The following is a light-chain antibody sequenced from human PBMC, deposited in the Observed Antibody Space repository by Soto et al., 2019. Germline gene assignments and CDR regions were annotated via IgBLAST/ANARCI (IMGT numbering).Light chain of an antibody. J-gene: IGKJ2*01. V-gene: IGKV1-5*01. CDR1: QSISSG. CDR3: QQYNSYHT. CDR2: DAS. Sequence: DIQMTQSPSTLSASVGDRVTITCRASQSISSGLAWYQQKPGKAPQLLIYDASSLEGGVPSRFSGSGSGTEFTLTVVSLQPNDFETYYCQQYNSYHTVGQGTKLEIK.